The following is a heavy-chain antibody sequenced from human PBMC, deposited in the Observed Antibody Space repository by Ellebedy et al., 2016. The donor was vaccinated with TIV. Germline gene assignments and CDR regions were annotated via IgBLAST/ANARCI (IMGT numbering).Heavy chain of an antibody. J-gene: IGHJ4*02. CDR3: ARARIDY. CDR2: ISHDGSVQ. CDR1: GFTFSRFG. V-gene: IGHV3-30*03. Sequence: GESLKISCAASGFTFSRFGMQWFRQAPGKGLEWVAVISHDGSVQYYADSVKGRFTISRDNVKNLLYLQMNSLRVEDTAVYYCARARIDYWGQGTLVTVSS.